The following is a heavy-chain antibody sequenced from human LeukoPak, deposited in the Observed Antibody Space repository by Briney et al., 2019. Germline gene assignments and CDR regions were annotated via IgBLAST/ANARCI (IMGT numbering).Heavy chain of an antibody. D-gene: IGHD1-1*01. CDR1: GGSVSSYY. CDR2: IYYSGST. Sequence: SETLSLSCTVSGGSVSSYYWSWIRQPPGKGLEWIGYIYYSGSTNYNPSLKSRVTISVDTSKNQFSLKLSSVTAADTAVYYCARGGQNCVSNSFDPWGQGTLVTVSS. CDR3: ARGGQNCVSNSFDP. V-gene: IGHV4-59*02. J-gene: IGHJ5*02.